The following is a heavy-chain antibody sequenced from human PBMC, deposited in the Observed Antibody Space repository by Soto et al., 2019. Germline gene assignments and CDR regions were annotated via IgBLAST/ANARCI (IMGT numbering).Heavy chain of an antibody. CDR1: GGTFRTES. J-gene: IGHJ3*01. CDR3: ARGHKYGGNSSAFDV. V-gene: IGHV1-69*13. D-gene: IGHD2-21*01. Sequence: QVHLVQSGAEVKKPGSSVKVSCKYSGGTFRTESINWVRQAPGQRLEWMGGILPFFGTADYAPRFQGRVTVTAEAGTATAYMQLSRLTSQDTALYFCARGHKYGGNSSAFDVWGHRTMVTVSS. CDR2: ILPFFGTA.